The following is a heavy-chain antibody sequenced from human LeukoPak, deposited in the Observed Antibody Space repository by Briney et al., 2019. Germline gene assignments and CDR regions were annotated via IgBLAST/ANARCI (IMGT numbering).Heavy chain of an antibody. CDR1: GFTFSDYY. J-gene: IGHJ3*02. D-gene: IGHD3-10*01. Sequence: GGSLRLSCAASGFTFSDYYMSWIRQAPGKGLEWVSAISGSGGSTYYADSVKGRFTISRDNSKNTRYLQMNSLRAEDTAVYYCAKTLLWFGELFFGDAFDIWGQGTMVTVSS. CDR3: AKTLLWFGELFFGDAFDI. CDR2: ISGSGGST. V-gene: IGHV3-23*01.